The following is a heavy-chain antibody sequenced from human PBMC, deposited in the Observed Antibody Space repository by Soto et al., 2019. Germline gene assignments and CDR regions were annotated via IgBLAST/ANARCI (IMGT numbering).Heavy chain of an antibody. D-gene: IGHD2-2*01. Sequence: ESGGGLVQPGGSLRLSCVVSGLTFSNYWMSWVRQAPGKGLEWVANIKQDGSEGYYVDSVKGRFTISRDNAKNSLYLQMTGLRAEDTAVYYCARPARECSSPGCANWGQGTLVTVSS. J-gene: IGHJ4*02. CDR3: ARPARECSSPGCAN. CDR2: IKQDGSEG. CDR1: GLTFSNYW. V-gene: IGHV3-7*01.